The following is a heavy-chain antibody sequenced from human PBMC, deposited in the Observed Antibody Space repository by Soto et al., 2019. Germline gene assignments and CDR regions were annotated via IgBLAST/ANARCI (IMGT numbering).Heavy chain of an antibody. CDR1: VFTFGNYW. CDR2: MNSDGSTT. V-gene: IGHV3-74*01. J-gene: IGHJ4*02. Sequence: WWSLRLSCAASVFTFGNYWMHWVRQAPGKGLEWVSRMNSDGSTTNYADSVKGRFTVSRDNAKNTLFLQMNSLRAEDTAVYYCATAEVDYWGPGTLVTVSS. CDR3: ATAEVDY.